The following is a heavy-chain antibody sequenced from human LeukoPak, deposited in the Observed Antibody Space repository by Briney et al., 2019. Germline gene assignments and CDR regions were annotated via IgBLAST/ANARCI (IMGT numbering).Heavy chain of an antibody. V-gene: IGHV4-4*07. Sequence: SETLSLTCTVSGGSISSYYWSWIRQPAGKGLEWIGRIYTSGSTNYNPSLKSRVTMSVDTSKNQFSLKLSSVTAADTAVYYCARHVPQYYYDSSPHLPGYFQHWGQGTLVTVSS. CDR3: ARHVPQYYYDSSPHLPGYFQH. CDR2: IYTSGST. J-gene: IGHJ1*01. CDR1: GGSISSYY. D-gene: IGHD3-22*01.